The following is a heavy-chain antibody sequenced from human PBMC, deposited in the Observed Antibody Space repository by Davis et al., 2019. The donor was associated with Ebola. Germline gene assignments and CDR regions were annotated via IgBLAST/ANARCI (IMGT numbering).Heavy chain of an antibody. V-gene: IGHV4-59*12. CDR1: GGSISSYY. J-gene: IGHJ4*02. Sequence: SETLSLTCTVSGGSISSYYWSWIRQPPGKGLEWIGYIYYSGSTNYNPSLKSRVTISVDTSKNQFSLKLSSVTAADTAVYYCARTKTYYYDSSGRYYFDYWGQGTLVTVSS. D-gene: IGHD3-22*01. CDR3: ARTKTYYYDSSGRYYFDY. CDR2: IYYSGST.